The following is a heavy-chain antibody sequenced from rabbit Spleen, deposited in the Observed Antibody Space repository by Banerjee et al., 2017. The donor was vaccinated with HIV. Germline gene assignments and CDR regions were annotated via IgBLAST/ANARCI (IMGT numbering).Heavy chain of an antibody. CDR2: IYTGSST. Sequence: QEQLVESGGGLVQPEGSLTLTCKASGFDFSGNAMCWVRQAPGKGPEWIACIYTGSSTYYTSWAKGRFTISKTSSTTVTLQMTSLTAADTATYFCARDDPTNAGYAAHGFAIPFYFNLWGPGTLVTVS. J-gene: IGHJ4*01. D-gene: IGHD6-1*01. CDR1: GFDFSGNA. CDR3: ARDDPTNAGYAAHGFAIPFYFNL. V-gene: IGHV1S45*01.